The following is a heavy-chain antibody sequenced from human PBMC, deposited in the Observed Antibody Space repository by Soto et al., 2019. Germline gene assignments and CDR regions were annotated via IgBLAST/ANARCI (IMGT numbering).Heavy chain of an antibody. Sequence: QVRLQESGPGLVKPSETLSLTCTVSGGSISSYYWLWIRQPPGKGLEWIGCIYYSGSTDYNPSLKSRVTRSVDTSKNQFSLKLNSVTAADTAVYYCARDHYYGSGAYGLDVWGQGTTVTVSS. CDR1: GGSISSYY. V-gene: IGHV4-59*01. CDR3: ARDHYYGSGAYGLDV. CDR2: IYYSGST. J-gene: IGHJ6*02. D-gene: IGHD3-10*01.